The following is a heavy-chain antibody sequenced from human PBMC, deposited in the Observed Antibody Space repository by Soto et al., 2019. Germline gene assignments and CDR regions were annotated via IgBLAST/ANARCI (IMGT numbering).Heavy chain of an antibody. Sequence: SETLSLTCPVSGGSISSGDYYWSWIRQPPGKGLEWIGYIYYSGSTYYNPSLKSRVTISVDTSKTQFSLKLSSVTAADTAVYYCARAPREGLRYYGMDVWGHGTTVTVSS. J-gene: IGHJ6*02. V-gene: IGHV4-30-4*01. CDR2: IYYSGST. CDR3: ARAPREGLRYYGMDV. CDR1: GGSISSGDYY. D-gene: IGHD1-26*01.